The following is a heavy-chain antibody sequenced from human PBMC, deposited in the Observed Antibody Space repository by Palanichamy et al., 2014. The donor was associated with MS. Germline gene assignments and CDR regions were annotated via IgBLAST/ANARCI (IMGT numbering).Heavy chain of an antibody. CDR3: ARVFRYGRYVAAAEN. J-gene: IGHJ4*02. Sequence: QVQLQQWGAGLLKPSETLSLTCAVYGGSFSGYYWSWIRQPPGKGLEWIGEINHSGSTNYNPSLKSRVTISVDTSKNQFSLKLSSVTAADTAVYYCARVFRYGRYVAAAENWGQGTLVTVSS. CDR1: GGSFSGYY. V-gene: IGHV4-34*01. CDR2: INHSGST. D-gene: IGHD6-13*01.